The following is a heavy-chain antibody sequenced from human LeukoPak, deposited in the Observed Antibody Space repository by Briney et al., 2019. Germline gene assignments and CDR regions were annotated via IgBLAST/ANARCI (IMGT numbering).Heavy chain of an antibody. D-gene: IGHD3-10*01. CDR1: GYTFTSYG. V-gene: IGHV1-18*01. Sequence: ASVKVSCKASGYTFTSYGISWVRQAPGQGLEWMGWISAYNGNTNYAQKLQGRVTITTDTSTSTAYMELRSLRSDDTAVYYCARGREKITMVRGVIITIPYYFDYWGQGTLVTVSS. CDR3: ARGREKITMVRGVIITIPYYFDY. J-gene: IGHJ4*02. CDR2: ISAYNGNT.